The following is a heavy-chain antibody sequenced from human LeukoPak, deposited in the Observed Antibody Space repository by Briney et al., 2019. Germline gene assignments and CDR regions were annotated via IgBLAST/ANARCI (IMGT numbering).Heavy chain of an antibody. CDR3: ARHVPLDSSSWYDAFDI. CDR1: GGSISSGSYY. Sequence: SETLSLTCTVSGGSISSGSYYWSWIRQPPGKGLEWIGEINHSGSTNYNPSLKSRVTISVDTSKNQFSLKLSSVTAADTAVYYCARHVPLDSSSWYDAFDIWGQGTMVTVSS. CDR2: INHSGST. V-gene: IGHV4-39*01. J-gene: IGHJ3*02. D-gene: IGHD6-13*01.